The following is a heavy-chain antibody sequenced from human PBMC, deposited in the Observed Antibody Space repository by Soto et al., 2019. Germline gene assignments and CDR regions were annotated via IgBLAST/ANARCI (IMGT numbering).Heavy chain of an antibody. V-gene: IGHV4-30-2*01. D-gene: IGHD4-17*01. CDR1: GGSISSGGYS. J-gene: IGHJ4*02. Sequence: SETLSLTYAVSGGSISSGGYSWSWIRQPPGKGLEWIGYIYHSGSTYYNPSLKSRVTISVDRSKNQFSLKLSSVTAADTAVYYCARASAGDYVDYWGQGTLVTVSS. CDR2: IYHSGST. CDR3: ARASAGDYVDY.